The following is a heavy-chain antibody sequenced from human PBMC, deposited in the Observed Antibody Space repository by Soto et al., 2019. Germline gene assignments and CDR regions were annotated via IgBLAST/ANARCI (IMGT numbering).Heavy chain of an antibody. CDR2: ISGSGGST. J-gene: IGHJ4*02. CDR1: GLPFGGYA. Sequence: PGGSLKLSCAASGLPFGGYAMSLVRQAPGKGLEWVSAISGSGGSTYYADSVKGRFTISRDNSKNTLYLQMNSLRAEDTALYYCAKDPSYSSVWTGYWGQGALVTVSS. CDR3: AKDPSYSSVWTGY. V-gene: IGHV3-23*01. D-gene: IGHD6-19*01.